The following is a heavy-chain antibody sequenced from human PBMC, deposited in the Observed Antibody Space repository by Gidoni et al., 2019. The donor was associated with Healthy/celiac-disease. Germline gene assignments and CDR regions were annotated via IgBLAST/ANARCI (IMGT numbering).Heavy chain of an antibody. CDR3: ARVTVDYFDSSYGMDV. CDR2: IYHSGST. J-gene: IGHJ6*02. D-gene: IGHD3-22*01. CDR1: SGSISSSNW. V-gene: IGHV4-4*02. Sequence: QVQLQESGPGLVKPSGPLSLTCAVSSGSISSSNWWRWVRQPPGKGLEWIGEIYHSGSTNYNPYLKRRVTISVDKSKNQFSLKLSSVTAADTAVYYRARVTVDYFDSSYGMDVWGQGTTVTVSS.